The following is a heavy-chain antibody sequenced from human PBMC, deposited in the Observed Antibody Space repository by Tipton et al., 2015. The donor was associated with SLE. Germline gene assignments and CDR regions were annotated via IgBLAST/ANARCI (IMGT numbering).Heavy chain of an antibody. D-gene: IGHD3-22*01. Sequence: TLSLTCTVSGFSISSGYLWGWIRQSPEKGLEWIGSISHSGNIYYNPSLKSRVSMSIDTSRNEVFLRLSSVTAADTAVYYCARHDYDDNGYYMHYFDYWGQGTLVTVSS. CDR3: ARHDYDDNGYYMHYFDY. V-gene: IGHV4-38-2*02. CDR2: ISHSGNI. J-gene: IGHJ4*02. CDR1: GFSISSGYL.